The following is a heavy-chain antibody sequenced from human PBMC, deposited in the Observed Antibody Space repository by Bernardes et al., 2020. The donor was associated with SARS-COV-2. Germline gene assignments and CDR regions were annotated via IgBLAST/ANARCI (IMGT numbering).Heavy chain of an antibody. D-gene: IGHD4-17*01. Sequence: GGSLRLSCAVSGFTVSSKYMNWVRQAPGKGLEWVSVIQSGGYTNYADSVKGRFTVSRDTSENTVSLQMNSLRAEDTAVYYCARGLRWAFDCWGQGTLVSVSS. J-gene: IGHJ4*02. CDR1: GFTVSSKY. CDR3: ARGLRWAFDC. V-gene: IGHV3-53*01. CDR2: IQSGGYT.